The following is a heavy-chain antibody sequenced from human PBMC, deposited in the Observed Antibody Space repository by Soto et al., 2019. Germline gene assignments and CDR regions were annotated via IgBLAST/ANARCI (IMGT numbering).Heavy chain of an antibody. CDR2: ISHRGIT. J-gene: IGHJ4*02. D-gene: IGHD3-22*01. CDR1: GDSISRSHW. Sequence: QVQLQESGPGLVRPSGALSVTCAVSGDSISRSHWWSWVRQSPGKGLEWIGEISHRGITNYNPSLKSRVTISGDKSKNQPSLKLTSVTAADTAVYYCARVRYDRSGFDHWGQGTLVSVSS. V-gene: IGHV4-4*02. CDR3: ARVRYDRSGFDH.